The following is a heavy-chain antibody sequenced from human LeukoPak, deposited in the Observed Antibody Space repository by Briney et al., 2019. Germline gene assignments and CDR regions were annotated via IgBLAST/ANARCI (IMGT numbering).Heavy chain of an antibody. J-gene: IGHJ5*02. D-gene: IGHD2-21*01. V-gene: IGHV1-46*01. CDR3: ARDVGAYCGGDCGFDP. Sequence: GASVKVSCKASGYTFTSYYMHWVRQAPGHGLEWMGIINPSGGSTSYAQKFQGRVTMTRDTSTSTVYMELSSLRSEDTAVYYCARDVGAYCGGDCGFDPWGQGTLVTISS. CDR2: INPSGGST. CDR1: GYTFTSYY.